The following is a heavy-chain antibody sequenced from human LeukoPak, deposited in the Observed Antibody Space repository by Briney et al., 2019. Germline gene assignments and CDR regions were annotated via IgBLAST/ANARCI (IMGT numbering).Heavy chain of an antibody. Sequence: GGSLRLSCAASGCTFSSYEMNWVREAPGKGLEWVSYISSSGSTIYYADSVKGRFTISRDNAKNSLYLQMNSLRAEDTAVYYCARDKRWLREVLYFDYWGQGTLVTVSS. D-gene: IGHD5-24*01. V-gene: IGHV3-48*03. CDR1: GCTFSSYE. CDR2: ISSSGSTI. CDR3: ARDKRWLREVLYFDY. J-gene: IGHJ4*02.